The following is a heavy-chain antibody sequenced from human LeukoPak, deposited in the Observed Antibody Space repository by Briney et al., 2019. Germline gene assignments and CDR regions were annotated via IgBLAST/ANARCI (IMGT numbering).Heavy chain of an antibody. D-gene: IGHD3-10*01. Sequence: GGSLRLSCAASGFTFSNYLMTWVRQAPGKGLEWVSGISPSGDITYYADSVKGRFTISRDNSKNTVYLQVISLTAEDTAVYYCAKDDAWLRFGEWSQGTLVTVSS. CDR3: AKDDAWLRFGE. CDR2: ISPSGDIT. V-gene: IGHV3-23*01. CDR1: GFTFSNYL. J-gene: IGHJ4*02.